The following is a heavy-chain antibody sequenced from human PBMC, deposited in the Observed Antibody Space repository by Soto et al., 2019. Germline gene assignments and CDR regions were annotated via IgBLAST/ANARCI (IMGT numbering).Heavy chain of an antibody. CDR3: AREAGYCSGGSCYPFGFDP. CDR2: ISAYNGNT. Sequence: QVQLVQSGAEVKKPGASVKVSCKASGYTFTSYGISWVRQAPGQGLEWMGWISAYNGNTNYAQKLQGRVTMTTDTSTRTAYMELRSLRSDDTAVYYCAREAGYCSGGSCYPFGFDPWGQGTLVTVSS. V-gene: IGHV1-18*01. D-gene: IGHD2-15*01. CDR1: GYTFTSYG. J-gene: IGHJ5*02.